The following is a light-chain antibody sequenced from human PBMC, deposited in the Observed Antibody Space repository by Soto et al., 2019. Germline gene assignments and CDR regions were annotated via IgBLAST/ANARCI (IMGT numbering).Light chain of an antibody. CDR3: QQEKNWPPLT. V-gene: IGKV3-15*01. J-gene: IGKJ4*02. CDR2: GAF. Sequence: EIVMTQSPATLSVSPGETATLSCRASQSVSYNLAWYQQKPGQGPRLLIYGAFTRATGIPARVCGRGSGTEFTLTISSQQSEDFAVYYCQQEKNWPPLTFGGGPKVEIK. CDR1: QSVSYN.